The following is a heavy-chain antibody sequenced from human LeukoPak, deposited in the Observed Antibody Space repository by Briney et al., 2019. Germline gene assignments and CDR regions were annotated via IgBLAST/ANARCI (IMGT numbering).Heavy chain of an antibody. Sequence: SETLSLTCTVSGGSISSYYWSWIRQPPGKGLEWIGYIYYSGSTNYNPSLKSRVTISVDTSKNQFSLKLSSVTAADTAVYYCAREGSYGSGSYYLDYWGQGTLVTVSS. D-gene: IGHD3-10*01. J-gene: IGHJ4*02. V-gene: IGHV4-59*01. CDR3: AREGSYGSGSYYLDY. CDR1: GGSISSYY. CDR2: IYYSGST.